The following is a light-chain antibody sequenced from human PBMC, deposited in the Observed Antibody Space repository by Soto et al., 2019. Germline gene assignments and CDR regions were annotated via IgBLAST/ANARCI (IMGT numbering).Light chain of an antibody. V-gene: IGKV1-39*01. CDR2: DAS. J-gene: IGKJ1*01. CDR3: QQSYSTTRA. CDR1: QSISSW. Sequence: GDRVTITCLASQSISSWLAWYQQKPGKAPKFLIYDASNLESGGPSRFSGSGSGTDFTLTISSLEHEDFATYYCQQSYSTTRAFGQGTKVDI.